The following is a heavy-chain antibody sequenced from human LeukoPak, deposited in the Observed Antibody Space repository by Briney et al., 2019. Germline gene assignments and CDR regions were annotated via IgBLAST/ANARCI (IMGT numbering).Heavy chain of an antibody. CDR3: TRRWRYYDSNDYLDY. D-gene: IGHD3-22*01. Sequence: PGGSLKLSCAASGFTFSGSAMHWVRQASGKGLEWVGRIKSKANSYVTTYAASVKGRFTISRDDSKNTAYLQMNSLKTEDTAVYYCTRRWRYYDSNDYLDYWGQGTLVTVSS. CDR2: IKSKANSYVT. V-gene: IGHV3-73*01. J-gene: IGHJ4*02. CDR1: GFTFSGSA.